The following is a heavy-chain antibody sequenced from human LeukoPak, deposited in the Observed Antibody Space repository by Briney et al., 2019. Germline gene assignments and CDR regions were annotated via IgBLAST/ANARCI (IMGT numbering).Heavy chain of an antibody. V-gene: IGHV4-59*01. D-gene: IGHD3-9*01. Sequence: PSETLSLTCTVSGGSLSGYYWSWIRQPPGKGLEWIGYTSYSGSTNYNPSLKSRVTISVDTSKKQFSLKLSSVTAADTAMYYCARDVTGDWYFDLWGRGTLVTVSS. CDR1: GGSLSGYY. J-gene: IGHJ2*01. CDR3: ARDVTGDWYFDL. CDR2: TSYSGST.